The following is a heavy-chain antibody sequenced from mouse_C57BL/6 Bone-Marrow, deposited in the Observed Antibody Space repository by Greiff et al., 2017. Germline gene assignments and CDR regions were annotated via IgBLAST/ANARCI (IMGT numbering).Heavy chain of an antibody. Sequence: VQLVESGAELVKPGASVKMSCKASGYTFTTYPIEWMKQNHGKSLEGIGNFHPYNDDTKYNEKFKGKATLTVEKSSSTVYLELSRLTSDDSAVYYCARGGNYGGYYFDYWGQGTTLTVSS. CDR3: ARGGNYGGYYFDY. CDR2: FHPYNDDT. J-gene: IGHJ2*01. CDR1: GYTFTTYP. V-gene: IGHV1-47*01. D-gene: IGHD2-1*01.